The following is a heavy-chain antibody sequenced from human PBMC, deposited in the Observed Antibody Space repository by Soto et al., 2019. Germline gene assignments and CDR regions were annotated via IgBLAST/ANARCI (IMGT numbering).Heavy chain of an antibody. Sequence: ASVKVSCKASGYTFTSYYMHWVRQAPGQGLEWMGIINPSGGSTSYAQKFQGRVTMTRDTSTSTVYMELSSLRSEDTAVYYCARVRYCSGGSCRNYYYYGMHVWGQGTTVTVSS. J-gene: IGHJ6*02. CDR2: INPSGGST. CDR3: ARVRYCSGGSCRNYYYYGMHV. CDR1: GYTFTSYY. V-gene: IGHV1-46*01. D-gene: IGHD2-15*01.